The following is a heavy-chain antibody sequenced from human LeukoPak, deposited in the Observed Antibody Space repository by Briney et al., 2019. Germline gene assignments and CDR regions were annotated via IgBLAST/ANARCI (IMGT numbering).Heavy chain of an antibody. V-gene: IGHV4-39*01. J-gene: IGHJ6*03. Sequence: SETLSLTCTVPGGSISSTNYYWGWIRQPPGKGLEWIGNIYYSGSAYCNPSLRSRVTTSVDTSKKQFSLKLSSVTAADTAVYFCARQPDYFYMDVWGKGTTVTVS. CDR3: ARQPDYFYMDV. CDR2: IYYSGSA. CDR1: GGSISSTNYY.